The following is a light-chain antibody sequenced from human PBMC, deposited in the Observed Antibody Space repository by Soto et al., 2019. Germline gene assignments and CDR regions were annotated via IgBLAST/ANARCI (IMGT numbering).Light chain of an antibody. CDR2: DAS. V-gene: IGKV3-11*01. Sequence: EIVLTQSPATLSLSPGERATLSCRASQSVSNYLAWYQQKPGQAPRLLISDASNRATGIPARFSGSGSGTDFTLTISSLEPEDFAVYYCQERSNWPGLTFGGGTKVDIK. J-gene: IGKJ4*01. CDR1: QSVSNY. CDR3: QERSNWPGLT.